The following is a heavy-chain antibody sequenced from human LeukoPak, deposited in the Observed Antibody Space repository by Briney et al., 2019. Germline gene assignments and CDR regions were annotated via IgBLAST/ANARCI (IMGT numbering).Heavy chain of an antibody. J-gene: IGHJ6*04. CDR1: GDPIGSSDYY. V-gene: IGHV4-39*01. CDR3: AGQHDFWTTLAVDV. Sequence: SETLSLTCTVSGDPIGSSDYYWGWIRQPPGKGLEWIGSIYFSGNTYYNPSLKSRVTISVDTSKNQFSLKLSSVTAADTAVYYCAGQHDFWTTLAVDVWGKGTTVTVSS. D-gene: IGHD3-3*01. CDR2: IYFSGNT.